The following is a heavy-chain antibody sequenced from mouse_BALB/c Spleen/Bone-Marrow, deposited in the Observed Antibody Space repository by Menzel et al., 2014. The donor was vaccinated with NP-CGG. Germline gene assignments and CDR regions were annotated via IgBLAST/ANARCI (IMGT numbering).Heavy chain of an antibody. CDR2: IRNKANGYTT. CDR3: ARDYYGFFVY. Sequence: EVKLVEYGGGLVQPGGSLRLSCATSGFTFTDYYMSWVRQPPGKALEWLGFIRNKANGYTTEYSASVKGRFTISRDNSQSILYLQMNTLRAEDSATYCCARDYYGFFVYWGQGTLVTDS. J-gene: IGHJ3*01. D-gene: IGHD1-2*01. CDR1: GFTFTDYY. V-gene: IGHV7-3*02.